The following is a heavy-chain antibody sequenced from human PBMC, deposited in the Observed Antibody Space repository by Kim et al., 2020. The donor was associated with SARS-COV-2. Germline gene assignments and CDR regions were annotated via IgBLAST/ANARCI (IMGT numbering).Heavy chain of an antibody. Sequence: GGSLRLSCAASGFTFSNYAMHWVRQAPGKGLEFVSGISGRGGSTKYANSVKGRFTISRDNARNTLYLQMASLRTDDMAVYYCARDWWQRDESRGPRVFWGQG. J-gene: IGHJ4*02. CDR2: ISGRGGST. D-gene: IGHD2-15*01. CDR3: ARDWWQRDESRGPRVF. CDR1: GFTFSNYA. V-gene: IGHV3-64*01.